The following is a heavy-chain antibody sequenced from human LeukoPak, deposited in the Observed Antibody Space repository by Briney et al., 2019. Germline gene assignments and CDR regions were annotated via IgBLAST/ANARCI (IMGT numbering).Heavy chain of an antibody. CDR1: GGSFSGYY. J-gene: IGHJ3*01. V-gene: IGHV4-34*01. Sequence: SETLFLTCAVYGGSFSGYYWSWIRQPPGKGLEWIGEINHSGSTNYNPSLKSRVTISVDTSKNQFSLKLSSVTAADTAVYYCARSYGDYVWFSAFDVWGQGTMVTVSS. D-gene: IGHD4-17*01. CDR2: INHSGST. CDR3: ARSYGDYVWFSAFDV.